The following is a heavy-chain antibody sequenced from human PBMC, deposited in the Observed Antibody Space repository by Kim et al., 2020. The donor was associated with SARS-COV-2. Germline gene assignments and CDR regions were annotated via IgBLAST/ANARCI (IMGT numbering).Heavy chain of an antibody. CDR1: GFTFSNYA. V-gene: IGHV3-48*02. CDR3: ARDPGYYDRSGYNDAYDV. Sequence: GGSLRLSCAASGFTFSNYAMNWVRQAPGKGLEWVSYITSSSSDLFYADSVRGRFTISRDNAKNSLYLQMNSLRDEDTAVYYCARDPGYYDRSGYNDAYDVWGQGTMVTVSS. D-gene: IGHD3-22*01. J-gene: IGHJ3*01. CDR2: ITSSSSDL.